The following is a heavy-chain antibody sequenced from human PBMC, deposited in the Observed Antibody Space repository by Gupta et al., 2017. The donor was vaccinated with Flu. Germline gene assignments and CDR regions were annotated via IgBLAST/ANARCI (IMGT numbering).Heavy chain of an antibody. J-gene: IGHJ4*02. CDR2: ISGNGGST. V-gene: IGHV3-23*01. Sequence: VQPLESGGGLVQAGGSLSLPCSAPGFLFSSYSMTWVRQAPGKGLGWVSAISGNGGSTFYADSVKGRFTISRDNSKNTLYLQMNSLRGDDTAVYYCAKDLGVLWDFFDYWGQGTLVTVSS. CDR3: AKDLGVLWDFFDY. CDR1: GFLFSSYS. D-gene: IGHD2-21*01.